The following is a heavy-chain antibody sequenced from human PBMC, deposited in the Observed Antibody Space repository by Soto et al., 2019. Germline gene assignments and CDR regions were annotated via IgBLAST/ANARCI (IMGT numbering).Heavy chain of an antibody. CDR1: GFTFAGYA. J-gene: IGHJ4*02. V-gene: IGHV3-23*03. CDR3: EKDKSAG. CDR2: ITKDGTST. Sequence: GGSLRLSCAASGFTFAGYAMSWVRQAPGKGLEWVSGITKDGTSTSYANSVKGRFTISRENSKNTLYLQMKGLRAEEKAVYYCEKDKSAGWGQGTLVTVSS.